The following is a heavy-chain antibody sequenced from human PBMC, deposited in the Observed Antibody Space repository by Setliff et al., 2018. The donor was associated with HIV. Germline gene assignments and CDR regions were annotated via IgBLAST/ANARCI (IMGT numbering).Heavy chain of an antibody. CDR2: ISSSSSYI. J-gene: IGHJ4*02. V-gene: IGHV3-21*04. CDR3: ARYFYDSSGYSGSDH. D-gene: IGHD3-22*01. Sequence: PGGSLRLSCAASGFTFSSYSMNWVRQAPGKGLEWVSSISSSSSYIYYADSVKGRFTISRDNAKNSLYLQMNSLRAEDTAIYYCARYFYDSSGYSGSDHWGQGTLVTVSS. CDR1: GFTFSSYS.